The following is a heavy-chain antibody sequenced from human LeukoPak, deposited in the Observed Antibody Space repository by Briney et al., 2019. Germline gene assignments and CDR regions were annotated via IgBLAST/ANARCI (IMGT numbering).Heavy chain of an antibody. V-gene: IGHV3-30*18. CDR1: GFTFSSYG. CDR3: AKFPIGAADHDY. J-gene: IGHJ4*02. CDR2: ISYDGSNK. D-gene: IGHD6-13*01. Sequence: GGSLRLSCAAYGFTFSSYGMHWVRQAPGKGLEWVAVISYDGSNKYYADSVKGRFTISRDNSKNTLYLQMNSLRAEDTAVYYCAKFPIGAADHDYWGQGTLVTVSS.